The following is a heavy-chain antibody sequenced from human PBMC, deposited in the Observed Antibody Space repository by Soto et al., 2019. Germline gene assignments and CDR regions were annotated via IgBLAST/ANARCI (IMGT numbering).Heavy chain of an antibody. CDR2: ISYDGSNK. V-gene: IGHV3-30-3*01. Sequence: GVSLRLSCTASGFTFSSYAMHWVRQAPGKGLEWVAVISYDGSNKYYADSVKGRFTISRDNSKNTLYLQMNSLRAEDTAVYYCARGRDVLRYFDWLNAFDIWGQETMVTVSS. D-gene: IGHD3-9*01. CDR1: GFTFSSYA. CDR3: ARGRDVLRYFDWLNAFDI. J-gene: IGHJ3*02.